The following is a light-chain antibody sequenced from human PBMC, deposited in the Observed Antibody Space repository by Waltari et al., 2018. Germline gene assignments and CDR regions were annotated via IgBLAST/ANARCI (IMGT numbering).Light chain of an antibody. CDR2: YDS. CDR3: QVWDSSSDHPL. V-gene: IGLV3-21*01. J-gene: IGLJ2*01. Sequence: SYELTQPPSVSVSPGQTARITCGGDNLGSKYVHWYQQKPAQAPVLVIYYDSDRPLGIPERFSGSKSGNTATLTISGVEAGDEADYYCQVWDSSSDHPLFGGGTRLTVL. CDR1: NLGSKY.